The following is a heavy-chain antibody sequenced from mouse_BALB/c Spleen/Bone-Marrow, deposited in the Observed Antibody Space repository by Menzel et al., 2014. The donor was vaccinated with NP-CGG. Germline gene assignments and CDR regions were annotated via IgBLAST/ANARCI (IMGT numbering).Heavy chain of an antibody. Sequence: EVKLQEPGGGLVQPGGSLRLSCATSGFTFTDYYMSWVRQPPGRALEWLGFIRNKANDYTTEYSASVKGRFTISRDNSQSILYLQMNTLRAEDSATYYCAREIINDYHWYFDVWGAGTTVTVSS. D-gene: IGHD2-4*01. CDR1: GFTFTDYY. V-gene: IGHV7-3*02. CDR3: AREIINDYHWYFDV. CDR2: IRNKANDYTT. J-gene: IGHJ1*01.